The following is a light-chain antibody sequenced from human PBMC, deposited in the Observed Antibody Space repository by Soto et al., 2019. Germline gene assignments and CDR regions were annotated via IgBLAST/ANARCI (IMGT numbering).Light chain of an antibody. CDR3: CSYAGSYTWV. CDR2: DVS. V-gene: IGLV2-11*01. Sequence: QSVLTQPRSVSGSPGQSVTISCTGTSSDVGGYNYVSWYQHHPGKAPKLMIYDVSKRPSGVPDRFSGSKSGNTASLTISGLQAEDEADYYCCSYAGSYTWVFCGGTKLTVL. J-gene: IGLJ3*02. CDR1: SSDVGGYNY.